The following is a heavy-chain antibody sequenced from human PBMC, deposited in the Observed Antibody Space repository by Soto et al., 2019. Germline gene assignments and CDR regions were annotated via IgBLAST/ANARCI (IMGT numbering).Heavy chain of an antibody. D-gene: IGHD2-15*01. CDR1: GFTFSSYA. CDR2: VSIGGST. J-gene: IGHJ4*02. V-gene: IGHV3-23*01. Sequence: DVQLLESGGGLVQTEGSLRLSCAASGFTFSSYAMGWVRQGPGKGLEWVAVVSIGGSTHYADSVRGRFTISRDNSKNTLSLQMNSLTAEDTAVYFCAKRRGAGGHFDYWGQGALVTFSS. CDR3: AKRRGAGGHFDY.